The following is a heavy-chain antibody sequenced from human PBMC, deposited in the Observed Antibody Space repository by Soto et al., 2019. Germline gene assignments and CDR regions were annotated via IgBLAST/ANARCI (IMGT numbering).Heavy chain of an antibody. Sequence: GRSLRLSCAASGFTVSSIYMSWVRQAPGKELEWVSVIYSGGSTYYADSVKGRFTISRDNSKNTLYLQMNSLRAEDTAVYYCARNSAFDIWGQGTMVTVSS. V-gene: IGHV3-66*01. CDR3: ARNSAFDI. J-gene: IGHJ3*02. CDR2: IYSGGST. CDR1: GFTVSSIY.